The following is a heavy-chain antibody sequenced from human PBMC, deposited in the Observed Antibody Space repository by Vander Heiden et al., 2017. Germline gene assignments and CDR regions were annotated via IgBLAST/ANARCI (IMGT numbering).Heavy chain of an antibody. CDR2: IYPSGGGT. J-gene: IGHJ3*02. CDR3: ARAQVGDAFDI. CDR1: GYTFTSYY. V-gene: IGHV1-46*01. Sequence: QVQLVQPGAEVKKPGASVKVSWKASGYTFTSYYIHWVRRAPGQGLEWMGVIYPSGGGTSYAQNLQGRVTMTRDTSTSTVYMELSSLRSEDTAMYYCARAQVGDAFDIWGQGTMVTVSS.